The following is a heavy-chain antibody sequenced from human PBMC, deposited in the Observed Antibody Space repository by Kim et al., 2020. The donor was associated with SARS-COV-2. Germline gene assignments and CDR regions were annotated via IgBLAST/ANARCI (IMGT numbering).Heavy chain of an antibody. J-gene: IGHJ4*02. D-gene: IGHD2-2*02. CDR3: ARVHTLFDY. CDR2: STI. V-gene: IGHV3-48*03. Sequence: STIYYADSVKGRFTISRDNAKNSLYLQMNSLRAEDTAVYYCARVHTLFDYWGQGTLVTVSS.